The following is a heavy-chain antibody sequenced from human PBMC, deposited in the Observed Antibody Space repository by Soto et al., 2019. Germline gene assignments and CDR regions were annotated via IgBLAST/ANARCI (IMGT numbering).Heavy chain of an antibody. CDR1: GGSFSGYY. CDR2: INHSGST. Sequence: PSETLSLTCAVYGGSFSGYYWSWIRQPPGKGLEWIGEINHSGSTNYNPSLKSRVTISVDTSKNQFSLKLSSVTAADTAVYYCARGVPPFWSGYYTYYYYYYMDVWGKGTTVTVSS. V-gene: IGHV4-34*01. J-gene: IGHJ6*03. CDR3: ARGVPPFWSGYYTYYYYYYMDV. D-gene: IGHD3-3*01.